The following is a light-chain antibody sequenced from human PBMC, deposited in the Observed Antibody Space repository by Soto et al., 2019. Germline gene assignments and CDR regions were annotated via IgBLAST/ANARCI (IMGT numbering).Light chain of an antibody. Sequence: DIVMTQSPVTLSVSPGERATLSCRASQNLGTLYVAWFQQKCGQVPRLLIYGASNRADGIPGKFSGSGSGTDFTLTISRLGPEYFAVYYCQQYDSLPYTFGRGTKVDIK. V-gene: IGKV3-20*01. J-gene: IGKJ2*01. CDR1: QNLGTLY. CDR3: QQYDSLPYT. CDR2: GAS.